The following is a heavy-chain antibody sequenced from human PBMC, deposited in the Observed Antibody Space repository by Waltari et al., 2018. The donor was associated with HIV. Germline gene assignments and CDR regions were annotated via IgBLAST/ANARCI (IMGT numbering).Heavy chain of an antibody. V-gene: IGHV4-34*01. Sequence: RQPPGKGLEWIGEINHSGSTNYNPSLKSRVTISVDTSKNQFSLKLSSVTAADTAVYYCARVVTAIAEPVLRYYGMDVWGQGTTVTVSS. CDR2: INHSGST. J-gene: IGHJ6*02. D-gene: IGHD2-21*02. CDR3: ARVVTAIAEPVLRYYGMDV.